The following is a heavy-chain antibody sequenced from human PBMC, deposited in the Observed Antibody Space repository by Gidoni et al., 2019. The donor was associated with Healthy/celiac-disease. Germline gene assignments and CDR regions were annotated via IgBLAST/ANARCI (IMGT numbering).Heavy chain of an antibody. CDR1: GGTFSSYA. D-gene: IGHD4-17*01. CDR3: ARDGGDYGDQYGFDY. J-gene: IGHJ4*02. CDR2: IIPILGIA. V-gene: IGHV1-69*04. Sequence: QVQLVQSGAEVKKPGSSVKVSCKASGGTFSSYAISWVRQAPGQGLEWMGRIIPILGIANYAQKFQGRVTITADKSTSTAYMELSSLRSEDTAVYYCARDGGDYGDQYGFDYWGQGTLVTVSS.